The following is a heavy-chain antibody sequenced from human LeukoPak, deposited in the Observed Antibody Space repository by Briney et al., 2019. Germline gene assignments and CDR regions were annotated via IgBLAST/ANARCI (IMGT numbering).Heavy chain of an antibody. J-gene: IGHJ4*02. D-gene: IGHD2-21*02. V-gene: IGHV5-10-1*01. CDR3: ARRLASCGGDCYSFDY. CDR1: VYSFTTYW. CDR2: IAPSDSYT. Sequence: GESLRISCKGSVYSFTTYWISWVRQMPEKRLEWMERIAPSDSYTYYSPSFHGHVTISAAKSINTASLQWTSLRASDTAMYYCARRLASCGGDCYSFDYWGQGTLVTVSS.